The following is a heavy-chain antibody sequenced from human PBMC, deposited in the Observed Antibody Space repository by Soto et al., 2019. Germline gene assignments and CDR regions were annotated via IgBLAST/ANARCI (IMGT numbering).Heavy chain of an antibody. V-gene: IGHV3-74*01. J-gene: IGHJ4*02. D-gene: IGHD2-8*01. CDR1: GFTFSSYW. Sequence: EEQLVESGGGLVQPGGPLRLSCAASGFTFSSYWMHWVRQAPGKGLVWVSRINPGGTITDYADSVKGRFTISRDNAKNTVYLQVNSLRGDDTAEYFCARVPIGKYGVWNYWGQGTLVTVSS. CDR2: INPGGTIT. CDR3: ARVPIGKYGVWNY.